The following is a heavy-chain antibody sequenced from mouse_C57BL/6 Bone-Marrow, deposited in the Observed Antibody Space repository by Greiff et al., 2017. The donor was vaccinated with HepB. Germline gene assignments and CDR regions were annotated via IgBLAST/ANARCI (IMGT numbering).Heavy chain of an antibody. CDR3: ARRACDAPTGGDY. J-gene: IGHJ2*01. Sequence: EVQLQQSGPELVKPGASVKISCKASGYTFTDYYMNWVKQSHGKSLEWIGDINPNNGGTSYNQKFKGKATLTVDKSSSTAYMELRSLTSEDSAVYYCARRACDAPTGGDYWGQGTTLTVSS. V-gene: IGHV1-26*01. D-gene: IGHD2-3*01. CDR2: INPNNGGT. CDR1: GYTFTDYY.